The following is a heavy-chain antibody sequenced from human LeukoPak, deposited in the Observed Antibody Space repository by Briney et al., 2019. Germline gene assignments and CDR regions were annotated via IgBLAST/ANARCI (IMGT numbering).Heavy chain of an antibody. Sequence: PGGSLRLSCAASGFTFSDYYMGWIRQAPGKGLEWLSYISGSGTTIFYADSVKGRFTISRDNAKNSLYLQMNSLRAEDTAVYYCAREGYCTTPSCYPDYWGQGTLVTVSS. V-gene: IGHV3-11*04. D-gene: IGHD2-2*01. CDR1: GFTFSDYY. CDR2: ISGSGTTI. J-gene: IGHJ4*02. CDR3: AREGYCTTPSCYPDY.